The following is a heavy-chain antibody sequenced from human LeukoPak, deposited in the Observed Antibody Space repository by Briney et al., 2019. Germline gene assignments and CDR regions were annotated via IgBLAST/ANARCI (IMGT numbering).Heavy chain of an antibody. CDR2: ISSSSSYI. J-gene: IGHJ4*02. Sequence: GGSLRLSCAASGFTFSSYSMNWVRQAPGKGLEWVSSISSSSSYIYYADSVKGRFTISRDNAKNSLYLQMNSLRAEDTAVYYCARGHSYGDHYFDYWGQGTLVTVSS. CDR1: GFTFSSYS. V-gene: IGHV3-21*01. CDR3: ARGHSYGDHYFDY. D-gene: IGHD5-18*01.